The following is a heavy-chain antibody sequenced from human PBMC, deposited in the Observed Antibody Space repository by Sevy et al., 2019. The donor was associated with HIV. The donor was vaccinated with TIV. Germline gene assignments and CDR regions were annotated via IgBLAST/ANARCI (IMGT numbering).Heavy chain of an antibody. J-gene: IGHJ4*02. CDR2: IYYSGST. Sequence: SETLSLTCTVSGGSISSYYWNWIRQPPGKGLEWIGYIYYSGSTNYNPSLKSRVTISVDTSKNQFSLKVSSVTAADTAVYYCAREISSGWLYYWGQGTLVTVSS. V-gene: IGHV4-59*01. CDR1: GGSISSYY. D-gene: IGHD6-19*01. CDR3: AREISSGWLYY.